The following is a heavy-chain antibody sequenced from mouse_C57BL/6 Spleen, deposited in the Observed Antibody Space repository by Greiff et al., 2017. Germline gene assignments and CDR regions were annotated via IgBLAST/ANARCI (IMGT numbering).Heavy chain of an antibody. V-gene: IGHV1-15*01. J-gene: IGHJ2*01. Sequence: VKLQESGAELVRPGASVTLSCKASGYTFTDYEMHWVKQTPVHGLEWIGAIDPETGGTAYNQKFKGKAILTADKSSSTAYMELRSLTSEDSAVYYCTRGTAQPNYFDYWGQGTTLTVSS. CDR1: GYTFTDYE. CDR3: TRGTAQPNYFDY. CDR2: IDPETGGT. D-gene: IGHD3-2*02.